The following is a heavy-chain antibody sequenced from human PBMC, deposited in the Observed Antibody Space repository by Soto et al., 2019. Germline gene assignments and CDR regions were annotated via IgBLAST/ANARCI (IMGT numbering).Heavy chain of an antibody. CDR3: ARETYYYGSSGYYLERGYFDL. J-gene: IGHJ2*01. V-gene: IGHV4-59*01. CDR1: GGCISSYY. Sequence: SETLSLTCTVSGGCISSYYWSWIRQPPGKGLEWIGYIYYSGSTNYNPSLESRVTRAVDTSKNQFSLKRSSVTAADTAVYYCARETYYYGSSGYYLERGYFDLWGRGTLVTVS. CDR2: IYYSGST. D-gene: IGHD3-22*01.